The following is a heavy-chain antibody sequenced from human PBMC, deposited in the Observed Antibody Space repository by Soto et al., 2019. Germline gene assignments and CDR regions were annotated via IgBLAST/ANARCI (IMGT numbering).Heavy chain of an antibody. CDR2: IIPIFGTA. V-gene: IGHV1-69*13. CDR3: ARGSGYSYGYHYYYGMDV. Sequence: SVKVSCKASGGTFSSYAISWVRQAPGQGLEWMGGIIPIFGTANYAQKFQGRVTITADESTSTAYMELSSLRSEDTAVYYCARGSGYSYGYHYYYGMDVWGQGTTVTVSS. D-gene: IGHD5-18*01. CDR1: GGTFSSYA. J-gene: IGHJ6*02.